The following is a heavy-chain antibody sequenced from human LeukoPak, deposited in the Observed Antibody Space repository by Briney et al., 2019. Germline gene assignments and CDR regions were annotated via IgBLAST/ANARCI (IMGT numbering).Heavy chain of an antibody. D-gene: IGHD3-22*01. Sequence: SETLSLTCTVSGGSISSYYWSWIRQPPGKGLEWIGYIYYSGSTYYNPSLKSRVTISVDTSKNQFSLKLSSVTAADTAVYYCARAHDSSGYAFDIWGQGTMVTVSS. CDR1: GGSISSYY. CDR3: ARAHDSSGYAFDI. CDR2: IYYSGST. J-gene: IGHJ3*02. V-gene: IGHV4-59*06.